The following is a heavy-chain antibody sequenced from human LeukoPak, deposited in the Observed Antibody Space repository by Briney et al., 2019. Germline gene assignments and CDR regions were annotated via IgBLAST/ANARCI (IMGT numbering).Heavy chain of an antibody. D-gene: IGHD5-12*01. CDR1: GFTFSSYA. CDR3: AKGEYSGYDPFDY. Sequence: GGPLRLSCAASGFTFSSYAMSWVRQAPGKGLEWVSVISGSGTSTYYADSVKGRFSISRDNSKNTLYLQMNSLRAEDTAVYYCAKGEYSGYDPFDYWGQGTLVTVSP. CDR2: ISGSGTST. J-gene: IGHJ4*02. V-gene: IGHV3-23*01.